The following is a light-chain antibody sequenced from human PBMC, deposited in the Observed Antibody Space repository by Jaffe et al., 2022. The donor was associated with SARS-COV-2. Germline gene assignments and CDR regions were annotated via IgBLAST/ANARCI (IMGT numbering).Light chain of an antibody. V-gene: IGLV2-14*01. CDR2: DVS. Sequence: QSALTQPASVSGSPGQSITISCTGTSSDVGGYNYVSWYQQYPGKAPKFIIYDVSNRPSGVSSRFSGSKSGNTASLTISGLQAEDEADYYCTSYTRGSPTYVFGTGTRVTVL. J-gene: IGLJ1*01. CDR3: TSYTRGSPTYV. CDR1: SSDVGGYNY.